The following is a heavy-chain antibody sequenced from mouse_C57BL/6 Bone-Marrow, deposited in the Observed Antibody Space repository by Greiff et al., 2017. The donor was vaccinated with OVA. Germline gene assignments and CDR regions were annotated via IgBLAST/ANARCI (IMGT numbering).Heavy chain of an antibody. Sequence: QVQLQQPGAELVMPGASVKLSCKASGYTFTSYWMHWVKQRPGQGLEWIGEIDPSDSYTNYNQKFKGKSTLTVDKSSSTAYMQLSSLTSEDSAVYYCASYDYDVGGAWFAYWGQGTLVTVSA. CDR3: ASYDYDVGGAWFAY. CDR1: GYTFTSYW. J-gene: IGHJ3*01. V-gene: IGHV1-69*01. CDR2: IDPSDSYT. D-gene: IGHD2-4*01.